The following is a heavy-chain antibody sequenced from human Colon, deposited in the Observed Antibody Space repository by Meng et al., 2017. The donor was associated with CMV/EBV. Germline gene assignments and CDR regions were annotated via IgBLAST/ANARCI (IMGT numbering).Heavy chain of an antibody. CDR3: ARDWYPGDRRGSFDY. Sequence: VQLGESGAEVKTPGAAVKVSGKASEYTFTGYYMHWVRQAPGQGLEWMGWINPNSGGTNDAQKFQGRVTMTRDTSITTAYMELSRLRSDDTAVYYCARDWYPGDRRGSFDYWGQGTLVTVSS. CDR2: INPNSGGT. J-gene: IGHJ4*02. D-gene: IGHD3-22*01. V-gene: IGHV1-2*02. CDR1: EYTFTGYY.